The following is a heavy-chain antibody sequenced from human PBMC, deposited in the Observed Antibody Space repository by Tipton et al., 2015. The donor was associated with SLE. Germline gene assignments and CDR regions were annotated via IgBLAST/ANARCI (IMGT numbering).Heavy chain of an antibody. CDR3: ARHSEDIVVVPTATGDAHAFDI. Sequence: SLRLSCAASGFTFSTYGMHWVRQAPGKGLEWVAFMRYDGSNKYYADSVKGRFTISRDNSNNTLYLQMKSLRAEDTAVYYCARHSEDIVVVPTATGDAHAFDIWGQGTMVTVSS. J-gene: IGHJ3*02. D-gene: IGHD2-2*01. CDR2: MRYDGSNK. CDR1: GFTFSTYG. V-gene: IGHV3-30*02.